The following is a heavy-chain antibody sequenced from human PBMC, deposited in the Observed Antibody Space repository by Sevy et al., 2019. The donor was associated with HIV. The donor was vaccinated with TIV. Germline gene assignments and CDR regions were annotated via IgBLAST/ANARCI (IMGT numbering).Heavy chain of an antibody. V-gene: IGHV4-38-2*01. Sequence: SETLSLTCGVSGYSISSGYYWGWIRQPPGKGLEWIGEINHSGGINYNPSLKSRITISGDTSKNHFSLKLSSVTAADTAVYYCVSSSADFLTGAPPRAFDVWGRGTMVTVSS. CDR2: INHSGGI. D-gene: IGHD3-9*01. J-gene: IGHJ3*01. CDR1: GYSISSGYY. CDR3: VSSSADFLTGAPPRAFDV.